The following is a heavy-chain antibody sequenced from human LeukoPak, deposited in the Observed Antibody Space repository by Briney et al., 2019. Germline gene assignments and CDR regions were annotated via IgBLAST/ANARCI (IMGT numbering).Heavy chain of an antibody. Sequence: ASVKVSCKASGYTFTSYGISWVRQAPGQGLEWMGWISAYNGNTNYAQKLQGRVTMTTDTSTSTAYMELRSLRSDDTAVYYCARAPNFDWLLCPFDYWGQGTLVTVSS. CDR3: ARAPNFDWLLCPFDY. CDR2: ISAYNGNT. J-gene: IGHJ4*02. CDR1: GYTFTSYG. V-gene: IGHV1-18*01. D-gene: IGHD3-9*01.